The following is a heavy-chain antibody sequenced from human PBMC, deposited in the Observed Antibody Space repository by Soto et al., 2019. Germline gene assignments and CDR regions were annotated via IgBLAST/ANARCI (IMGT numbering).Heavy chain of an antibody. Sequence: GASVKVSCKASGYTFTGYYMHWVRQAPGQGLEWMGWINPNSGGTNYAQKFQGWVTMTRDTSISTAYMEPSRLRSDDTAVYYCARGGGGITMVRGVIPEGLYYYYCYMDVWGKGTTVTVSS. D-gene: IGHD3-10*01. J-gene: IGHJ6*03. V-gene: IGHV1-2*04. CDR2: INPNSGGT. CDR1: GYTFTGYY. CDR3: ARGGGGITMVRGVIPEGLYYYYCYMDV.